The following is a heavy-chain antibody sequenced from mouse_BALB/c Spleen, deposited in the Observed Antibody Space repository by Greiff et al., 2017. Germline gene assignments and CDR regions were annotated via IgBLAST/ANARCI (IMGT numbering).Heavy chain of an antibody. V-gene: IGHV4-1*02. CDR3: ARPHYYGSSYGYFDY. D-gene: IGHD1-1*01. CDR1: GFDFSRYW. J-gene: IGHJ2*01. CDR2: INPDSSTI. Sequence: EVQVVESGGGLVQPGGSLKLSCAASGFDFSRYWMSWVRQAPGKGLEWIGEINPDSSTINYTPSLKDKFIISRDNAKNTLYLQMSKVRSEDTALYYCARPHYYGSSYGYFDYWGQGTTLTVSA.